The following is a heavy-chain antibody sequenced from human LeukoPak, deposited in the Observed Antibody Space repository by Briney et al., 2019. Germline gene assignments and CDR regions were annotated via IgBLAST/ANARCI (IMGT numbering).Heavy chain of an antibody. CDR3: ARDARYGDYAVIDY. J-gene: IGHJ4*02. CDR2: ISSSGSTI. V-gene: IGHV3-48*03. D-gene: IGHD4-17*01. Sequence: GGSLRLSCAASGFTFSSYEMNWVRQAPGKGLEWVSYISSSGSTIYYADSVKGRFTISRDNAKNSLYLQMNSLRAEDTAVYYCARDARYGDYAVIDYWGQGTLVTVSS. CDR1: GFTFSSYE.